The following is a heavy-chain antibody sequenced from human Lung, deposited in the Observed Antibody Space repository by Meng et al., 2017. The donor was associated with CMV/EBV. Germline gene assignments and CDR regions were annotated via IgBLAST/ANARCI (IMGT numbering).Heavy chain of an antibody. V-gene: IGHV3-30*02. CDR1: GVTFTRYG. J-gene: IGHJ4*02. Sequence: QVRGGGAGGGVVRGGGSRRLSCAASGVTFTRYGMHWVRQAPSKGLEWVAFTHYDENNKYNGESVKGRFTISRGTSRNTLDLQMNSLRPEDTGVYYCAKDDPVLHQWGQGTLVTVSS. CDR3: AKDDPVLHQ. CDR2: THYDENNK.